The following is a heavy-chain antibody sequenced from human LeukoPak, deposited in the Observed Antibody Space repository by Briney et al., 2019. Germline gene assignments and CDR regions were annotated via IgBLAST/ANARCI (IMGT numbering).Heavy chain of an antibody. V-gene: IGHV4-59*08. CDR3: ARIYDSSGLYYFDY. CDR2: IYYSVST. CDR1: GGSISSYH. J-gene: IGHJ4*02. Sequence: SETLSLTCTVSGGSISSYHSSWIRQPPGKGLEWIGYIYYSVSTNYNPSLKSRVTISVDTSKNQFSLKLSSVTAADTAVYYCARIYDSSGLYYFDYWGQGTLVTVSS. D-gene: IGHD3-22*01.